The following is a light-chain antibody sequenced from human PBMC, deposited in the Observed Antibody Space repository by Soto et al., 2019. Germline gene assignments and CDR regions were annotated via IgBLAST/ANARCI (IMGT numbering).Light chain of an antibody. CDR3: QSYDSSRSHVV. Sequence: QSVLTQPPSLSGAPGQRVTISCTGSSSYIGTAYDVHWYQHLPGTAPKLLIYGNKNRPSGVPDRFSGSKSGIAASLAITGLQAVDEGHYYCQSYDSSRSHVVFGGGTKLTVL. CDR2: GNK. J-gene: IGLJ2*01. V-gene: IGLV1-40*01. CDR1: SSYIGTAYD.